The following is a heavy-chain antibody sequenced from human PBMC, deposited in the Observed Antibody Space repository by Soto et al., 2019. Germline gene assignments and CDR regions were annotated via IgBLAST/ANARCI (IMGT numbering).Heavy chain of an antibody. V-gene: IGHV3-33*01. D-gene: IGHD3-22*01. CDR2: IWYDGSNK. CDR3: ARDPSLDMIVAYFDY. CDR1: GFTFSSYG. Sequence: GGSLRLSCAASGFTFSSYGMHWVRQAPGKGLEWVAVIWYDGSNKYYADSVKGRFTISRDNSKNTLYLQMNSLRAEDTAVYYCARDPSLDMIVAYFDYWGQGTLVTVSS. J-gene: IGHJ4*02.